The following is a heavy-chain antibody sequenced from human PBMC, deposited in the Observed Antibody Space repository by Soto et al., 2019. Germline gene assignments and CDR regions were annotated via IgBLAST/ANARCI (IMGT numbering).Heavy chain of an antibody. CDR2: ISYDGSNK. CDR3: AKDRAGDIYVAARSGLDY. D-gene: IGHD3-3*01. J-gene: IGHJ4*02. Sequence: LRLSCAASGFTFFSYGMHWVRQAPGKGLEWVAVISYDGSNKYYGDSVKGRFTISRDNSKNTLYLQMNSLRADDTAVYYCAKDRAGDIYVAARSGLDYWGQGTLVTVSS. CDR1: GFTFFSYG. V-gene: IGHV3-30*18.